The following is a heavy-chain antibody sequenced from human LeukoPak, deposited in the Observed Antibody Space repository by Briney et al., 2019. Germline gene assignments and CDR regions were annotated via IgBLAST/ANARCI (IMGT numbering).Heavy chain of an antibody. CDR2: INTEGSST. CDR1: GFSFSGSW. V-gene: IGHV3-74*01. Sequence: GGSLRLSCAASGFSFSGSWMNWVRQAPGKGLVWVSRINTEGSSTNYADSVKGRFTISRDNTQNTLYLQVNSLRAEDTAVYYCARDHYGALDYWGRGTLVTVSS. CDR3: ARDHYGALDY. D-gene: IGHD4-17*01. J-gene: IGHJ4*02.